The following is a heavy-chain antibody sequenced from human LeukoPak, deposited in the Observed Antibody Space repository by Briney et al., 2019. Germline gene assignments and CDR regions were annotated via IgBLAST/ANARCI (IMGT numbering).Heavy chain of an antibody. Sequence: GASVNVSCKASGYTFTSYVISRLRQVPGQGLEWMGWISVYNGNTNYAQKLQGRVTMTTDTSTSTAYMELRSLRSDDTAVYYCARVSTAALDYWGQGTLVSVSS. CDR1: GYTFTSYV. J-gene: IGHJ4*02. CDR3: ARVSTAALDY. D-gene: IGHD6-6*01. CDR2: ISVYNGNT. V-gene: IGHV1-18*01.